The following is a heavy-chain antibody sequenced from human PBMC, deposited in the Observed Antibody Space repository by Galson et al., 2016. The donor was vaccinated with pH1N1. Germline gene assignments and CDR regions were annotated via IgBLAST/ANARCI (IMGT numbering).Heavy chain of an antibody. J-gene: IGHJ2*01. CDR1: GFNFVDYA. V-gene: IGHV3-43*02. CDR2: LSGDGGTL. Sequence: SLRLSCAASGFNFVDYAMHWVRQAPGKGLEWVSLLSGDGGTLYYGDSVRGRFTISRDNSKNSLYLQMNSLRPEDSVLYYCAKARGNDYKTYWYFDLWGRGTLVTVSS. CDR3: AKARGNDYKTYWYFDL. D-gene: IGHD1-1*01.